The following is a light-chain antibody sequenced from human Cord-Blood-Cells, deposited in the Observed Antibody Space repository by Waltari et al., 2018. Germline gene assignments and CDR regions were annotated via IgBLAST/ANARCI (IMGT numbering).Light chain of an antibody. CDR3: QQRSNWPT. CDR2: DAS. V-gene: IGKV3-11*01. CDR1: PSVSSY. J-gene: IGKJ4*01. Sequence: EIVLTQSPATLSLSPGERATLSCRASPSVSSYLAWYQQKPGQAPRLLIYDASNRATGIPARFSGSGSGTDFTLTISSLEPEDFAVYYCQQRSNWPTFGGGTKVEMK.